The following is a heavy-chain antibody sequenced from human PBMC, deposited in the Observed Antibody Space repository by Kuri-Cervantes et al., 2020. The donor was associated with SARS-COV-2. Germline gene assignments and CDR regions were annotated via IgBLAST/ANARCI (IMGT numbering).Heavy chain of an antibody. Sequence: GSLRLSCTVSGYSISSGYNWGWIRQPPGKVLEWIGSIYHSGSTYHNPSLKSRVTMSVATSKNQFSLQLNSVTAADTAVYYCTGGIVGIFIRDWGQGILVTVSS. D-gene: IGHD3-3*01. CDR1: GYSISSGYN. V-gene: IGHV4-38-2*02. CDR2: IYHSGST. J-gene: IGHJ4*01. CDR3: TGGIVGIFIRD.